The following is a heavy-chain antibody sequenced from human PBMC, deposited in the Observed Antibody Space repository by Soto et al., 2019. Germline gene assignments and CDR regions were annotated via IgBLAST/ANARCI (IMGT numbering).Heavy chain of an antibody. CDR1: GGSISSYY. Sequence: SETLSLTCTVSGGSISSYYWSWIRQPPGKGLEWIGYIYYSGSTNYNPSLKSRVTISVDTSKNQFSLKLSSVTAADTAVYYCARAPPVIAVEGWFAPWGREPLVTVSS. CDR3: ARAPPVIAVEGWFAP. J-gene: IGHJ5*02. D-gene: IGHD6-19*01. CDR2: IYYSGST. V-gene: IGHV4-59*08.